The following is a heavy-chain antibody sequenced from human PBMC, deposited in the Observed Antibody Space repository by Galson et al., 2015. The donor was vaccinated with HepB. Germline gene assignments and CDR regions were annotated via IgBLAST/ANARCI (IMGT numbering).Heavy chain of an antibody. CDR1: GYTFTSYA. J-gene: IGHJ2*01. D-gene: IGHD6-19*01. CDR2: INTNTGNP. CDR3: AREDSSGWYVGEGWYFDL. Sequence: SCKASGYTFTSYAMNWVRQAPGQGLEWMGWINTNTGNPTYAQGFTGRFVFSLDTSVSTAYLQISSLKAEDTAVYYCAREDSSGWYVGEGWYFDLWGRGTLVTVSS. V-gene: IGHV7-4-1*02.